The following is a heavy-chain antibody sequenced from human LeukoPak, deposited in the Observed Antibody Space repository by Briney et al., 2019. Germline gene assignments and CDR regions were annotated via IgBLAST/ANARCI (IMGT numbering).Heavy chain of an antibody. CDR2: IQSDGRNT. J-gene: IGHJ3*02. Sequence: GGSLRLSCATSGFTFSTYGMHWVRQAPGKGLDWVAFIQSDGRNTYYADSVKGRFTISRDNSKNTLYLQMNSLRAEDTAVYYCAKDMTTVTKIDDIWGQGTMVTVSS. D-gene: IGHD4-17*01. CDR1: GFTFSTYG. CDR3: AKDMTTVTKIDDI. V-gene: IGHV3-30*02.